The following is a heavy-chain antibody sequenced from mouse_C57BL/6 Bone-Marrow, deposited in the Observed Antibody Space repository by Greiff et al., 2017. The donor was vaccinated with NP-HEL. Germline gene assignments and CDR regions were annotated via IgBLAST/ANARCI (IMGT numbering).Heavy chain of an antibody. CDR2: IWRGGST. CDR3: AKKALHRSAMDY. J-gene: IGHJ4*01. D-gene: IGHD2-14*01. Sequence: VKLVESGPGLVQPSQSLSITCTVSGFSLTSYGVHWVRQSPGKGLEWLGVIWRGGSTDYNAAFMSRLSITKDNSKSQVFFKMNSLQADDTAIYYCAKKALHRSAMDYWGQGTSVTVSS. V-gene: IGHV2-5*01. CDR1: GFSLTSYG.